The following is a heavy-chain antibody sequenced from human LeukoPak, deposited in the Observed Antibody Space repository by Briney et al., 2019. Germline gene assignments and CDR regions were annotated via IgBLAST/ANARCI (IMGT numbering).Heavy chain of an antibody. CDR1: GFTFSNAW. J-gene: IGHJ3*02. CDR2: IKSKTDGGTT. V-gene: IGHV3-15*01. D-gene: IGHD5-18*01. Sequence: GGSLRLSCAASGFTFSNAWMSWVRQAPGKGLEWVGRIKSKTDGGTTDYAAPVKGRFTISRDDSKNTLYLQMNSLKTEDTAVYYCTTGYSYDLDAFDIWGQGTMVTVSS. CDR3: TTGYSYDLDAFDI.